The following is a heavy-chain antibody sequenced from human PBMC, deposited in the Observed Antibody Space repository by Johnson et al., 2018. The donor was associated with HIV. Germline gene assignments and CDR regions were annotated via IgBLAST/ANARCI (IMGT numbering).Heavy chain of an antibody. CDR1: GFTFSDYY. J-gene: IGHJ3*02. D-gene: IGHD3-10*01. CDR3: ARARGAPWDAFDI. Sequence: QVQLVESGGGLVKPGGSLRLSCAASGFTFSDYYMNWMRQAPGKGLEWLSYISSSGTAGDTYYPGSVKGRFTISRENAKNSLYLQMNSLRAGDTAVYYCARARGAPWDAFDIWGQGTMVTVSS. V-gene: IGHV3-11*06. CDR2: ISSSGTAGDT.